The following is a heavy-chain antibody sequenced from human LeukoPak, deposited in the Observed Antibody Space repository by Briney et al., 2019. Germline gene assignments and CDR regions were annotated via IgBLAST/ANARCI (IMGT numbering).Heavy chain of an antibody. CDR2: INPNSGGT. V-gene: IGHV1-2*02. CDR3: ATDQGYCSSTICYSAFDI. CDR1: GYTFTGYY. J-gene: IGHJ3*02. D-gene: IGHD2-2*02. Sequence: GASVKVSCKASGYTFTGYYMHWVRQAPGQGLEWMGWINPNSGGTNYAQKFQGRVTMTRDTSISTAYIELSRLRSDDTAVYYCATDQGYCSSTICYSAFDIWGQGTMVTVSS.